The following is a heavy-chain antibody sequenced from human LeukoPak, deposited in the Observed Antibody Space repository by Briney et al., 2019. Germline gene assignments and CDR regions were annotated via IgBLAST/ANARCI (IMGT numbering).Heavy chain of an antibody. J-gene: IGHJ4*02. Sequence: SVKVSCKASGYTFTSYGISWVRQAPGQGLEWMGGIIPIFGTANYAQKFQGRVTITADESTSTAYMELSSLRSEDTAVYYCARGAAMVYPSFDYWGQGTLVTVSS. D-gene: IGHD5-18*01. CDR2: IIPIFGTA. CDR1: GYTFTSYG. CDR3: ARGAAMVYPSFDY. V-gene: IGHV1-69*13.